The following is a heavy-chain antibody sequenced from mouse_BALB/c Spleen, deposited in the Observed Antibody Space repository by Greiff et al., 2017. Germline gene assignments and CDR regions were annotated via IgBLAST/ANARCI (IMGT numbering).Heavy chain of an antibody. CDR1: GFTFNTYA. V-gene: IGHV10-1*02. CDR3: VLTGRAMDY. D-gene: IGHD4-1*01. J-gene: IGHJ4*01. CDR2: IRSKSNNYAT. Sequence: EVHLVESGGGLVQPKGSLKLSCAASGFTFNTYAMNWVRQAPGKGLEWVARIRSKSNNYATYYADSVKDRFTISRDDSQSMLYLQMNNLKTEDTAMYYCVLTGRAMDYWGQGTSVTVSS.